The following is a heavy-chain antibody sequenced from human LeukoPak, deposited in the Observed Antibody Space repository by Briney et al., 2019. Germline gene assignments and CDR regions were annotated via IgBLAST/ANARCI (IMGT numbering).Heavy chain of an antibody. J-gene: IGHJ3*02. CDR2: IIPIFGSA. D-gene: IGHD6-6*01. CDR3: ARDRSFSSPDAFDI. CDR1: GGTFSTYS. Sequence: APVTVSCKASGGTFSTYSVSWVRQAPGQGLEWMGGIIPIFGSANYAQKFQGRVTITTDESTSTTYMELSSLRSEDTAMYYCARDRSFSSPDAFDIWGQGTMVTVSS. V-gene: IGHV1-69*05.